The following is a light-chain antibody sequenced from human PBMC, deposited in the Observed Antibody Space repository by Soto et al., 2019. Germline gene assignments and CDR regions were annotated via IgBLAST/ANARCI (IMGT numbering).Light chain of an antibody. Sequence: DIQMTQSPSSLSASVGDRLTITCQASQDISNYLNWYQQKPGKAPKLLIYDASNLETGVPSRFSGSGSGTDFTFTISSLQPEDIATYYCQQYDNLPGFGQGTKVDIK. J-gene: IGKJ1*01. CDR2: DAS. V-gene: IGKV1-33*01. CDR1: QDISNY. CDR3: QQYDNLPG.